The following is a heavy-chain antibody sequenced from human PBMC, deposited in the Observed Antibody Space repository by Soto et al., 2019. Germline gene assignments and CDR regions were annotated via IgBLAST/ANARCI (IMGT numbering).Heavy chain of an antibody. CDR1: GFTFSSYG. CDR3: AKERRRAAAATQDV. J-gene: IGHJ6*02. CDR2: ISYDGSNK. V-gene: IGHV3-30*18. Sequence: GGSLRLSCAASGFTFSSYGMHWVRQAPGKGLEWVAVISYDGSNKYYADSVKGRFTISRDNSKNTLYLQMNSLRAEDTAVYYCAKERRRAAAATQDVWGQGTTVTVSS. D-gene: IGHD6-13*01.